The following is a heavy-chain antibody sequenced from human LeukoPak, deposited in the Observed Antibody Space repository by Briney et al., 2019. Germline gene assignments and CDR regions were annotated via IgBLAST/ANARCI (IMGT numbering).Heavy chain of an antibody. J-gene: IGHJ4*02. V-gene: IGHV3-23*01. CDR3: PKSEGRYSSGWYDY. Sequence: VVSLRLSCASSGFTFSSYAMIWVRHAPGKGLECVSAISCSGDSTFYADSVKRRLTISRDNSKNTLHLQMNSLIAEDSPVFYCPKSEGRYSSGWYDYWGQGTLVTVSS. CDR2: ISCSGDST. CDR1: GFTFSSYA. D-gene: IGHD6-19*01.